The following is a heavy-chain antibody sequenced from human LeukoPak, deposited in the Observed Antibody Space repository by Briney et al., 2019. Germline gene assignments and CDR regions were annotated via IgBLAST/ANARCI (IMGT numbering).Heavy chain of an antibody. CDR1: GFTFSSYW. CDR3: AKDSEGLYDSSGYYGD. Sequence: GGSLRLSCAASGFTFSSYWMSWVRQAPGKGLEWVANIKQDGSEKYYVDSVKGRFTISRDNAKNSLYLQMNSLRAEDTALYYCAKDSEGLYDSSGYYGDWGQGTLVTVSS. CDR2: IKQDGSEK. J-gene: IGHJ4*02. D-gene: IGHD3-22*01. V-gene: IGHV3-7*03.